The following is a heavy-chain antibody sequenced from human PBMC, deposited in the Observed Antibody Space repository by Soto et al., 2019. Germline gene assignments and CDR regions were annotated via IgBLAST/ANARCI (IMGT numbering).Heavy chain of an antibody. Sequence: QVQLQESGPGLVKPSETLSLTCTVSGGSISSYYWSWIRQPPGKGLEWIGYIYYSGSTNYNPSLMSRVTISVDTSKNQFSLKLSSVTAADTAVYYCARHKWGGSYFMAYYFDYWGQGTLVTVSS. J-gene: IGHJ4*02. CDR2: IYYSGST. CDR1: GGSISSYY. CDR3: ARHKWGGSYFMAYYFDY. D-gene: IGHD1-26*01. V-gene: IGHV4-59*08.